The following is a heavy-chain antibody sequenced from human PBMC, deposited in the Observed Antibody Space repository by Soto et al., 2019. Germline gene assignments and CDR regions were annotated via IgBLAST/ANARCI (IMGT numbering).Heavy chain of an antibody. CDR3: AREGELSFDY. CDR1: GFTFSSYA. CDR2: ISYDGSNK. D-gene: IGHD1-26*01. Sequence: QVQLVESGGGVVQPGRSLRLSCAASGFTFSSYAMHWVRQAPGKGLEWVAVISYDGSNKYYADSVKGRFTISRDNSKNTLYLQMNSLRAEDTAVYYCAREGELSFDYWGQGTLVTVSS. J-gene: IGHJ4*02. V-gene: IGHV3-30-3*01.